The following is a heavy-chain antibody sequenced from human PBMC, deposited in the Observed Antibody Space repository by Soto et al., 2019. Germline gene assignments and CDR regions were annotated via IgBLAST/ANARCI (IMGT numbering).Heavy chain of an antibody. J-gene: IGHJ5*02. Sequence: QVQLQESGPGLVKPSQTLSLTCTVSGGSISSGGYYWSWIRQHPGKGLEWIGYIYYSGSTYYNPSLKSRVTISVDTSKNQFSLKLSSVTAADTAVYYCARDGSSYEIDLNWFDPWGQGTLVTVSS. CDR2: IYYSGST. CDR3: ARDGSSYEIDLNWFDP. CDR1: GGSISSGGYY. V-gene: IGHV4-31*03. D-gene: IGHD5-12*01.